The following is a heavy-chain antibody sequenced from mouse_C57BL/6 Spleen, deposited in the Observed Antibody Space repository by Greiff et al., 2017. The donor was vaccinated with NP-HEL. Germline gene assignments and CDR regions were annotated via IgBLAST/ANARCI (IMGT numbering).Heavy chain of an antibody. CDR2: ISYDGSN. J-gene: IGHJ3*01. CDR1: GYSITSGYY. CDR3: ARGDDYDFAY. D-gene: IGHD2-4*01. V-gene: IGHV3-6*01. Sequence: EVKLQESGPGLVKPSQSLSLTCSVTGYSITSGYYWNWIRQFPGNKLEWMGYISYDGSNNYNPSLKNRISITLDTSKNQFFLKLNSVTTEDTATYYCARGDDYDFAYWGQGTLVTVSA.